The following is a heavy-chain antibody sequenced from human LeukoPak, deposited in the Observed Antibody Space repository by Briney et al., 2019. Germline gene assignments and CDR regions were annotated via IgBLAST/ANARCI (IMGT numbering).Heavy chain of an antibody. CDR3: ARGPTHYDYVWGSHYFDY. CDR1: GGTFSSYA. V-gene: IGHV1-69*13. D-gene: IGHD3-16*01. J-gene: IGHJ4*02. Sequence: ASVKVSCKASGGTFSSYAISWVRQAPGQGLEWMGGIIPIFGTANYAQKFQGRVTITADESTSTDYLELSSLRSEDTAVYYCARGPTHYDYVWGSHYFDYWGQGTLVTVSS. CDR2: IIPIFGTA.